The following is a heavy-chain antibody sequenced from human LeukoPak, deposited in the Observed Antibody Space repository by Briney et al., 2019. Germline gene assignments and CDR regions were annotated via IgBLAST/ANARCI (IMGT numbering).Heavy chain of an antibody. CDR3: ARDRKIAASGAGSYFYGMDA. CDR1: GYRFSGYA. Sequence: ASVKVSCKASGYRFSGYAMNWVRQAPGQGLEWMGWINTNTGIPTYAQGFIGRFVFSLDTSVSTTYVQISSLEAEDTAVYYCARDRKIAASGAGSYFYGMDAWGQGTTVTVSS. J-gene: IGHJ6*02. V-gene: IGHV7-4-1*02. D-gene: IGHD6-13*01. CDR2: INTNTGIP.